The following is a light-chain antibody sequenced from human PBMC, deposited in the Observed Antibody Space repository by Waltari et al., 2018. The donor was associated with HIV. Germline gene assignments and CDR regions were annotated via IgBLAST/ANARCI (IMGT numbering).Light chain of an antibody. Sequence: QSVLTQPPSASGTPGQRVTISCSGSSSNIATNTVNWYQQLPGTAPKLLIYPNNRRPSGVPARFSGSKSGTSASLAISGLQSDDDADYYCATWDDSLNGWVFGGGTRLTVL. CDR2: PNN. J-gene: IGLJ3*02. V-gene: IGLV1-44*01. CDR3: ATWDDSLNGWV. CDR1: SSNIATNT.